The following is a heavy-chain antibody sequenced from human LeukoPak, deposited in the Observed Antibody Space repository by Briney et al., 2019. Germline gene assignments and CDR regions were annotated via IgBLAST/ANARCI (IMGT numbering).Heavy chain of an antibody. CDR3: ARGGSLRLGDDAFDI. D-gene: IGHD3-10*01. J-gene: IGHJ3*02. CDR2: ISDDSNYI. CDR1: GFTFSSYS. Sequence: GGSLRLSCAASGFTFSSYSMSWVRQAPGKGLEWVSSISDDSNYIYYADSVEGRFTISRDNAKNSLYLQMNSLRAEDTAVYYCARGGSLRLGDDAFDIWGQGTMVTVSS. V-gene: IGHV3-21*01.